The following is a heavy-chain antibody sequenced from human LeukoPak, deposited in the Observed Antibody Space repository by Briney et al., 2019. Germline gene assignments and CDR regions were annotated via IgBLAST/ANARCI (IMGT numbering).Heavy chain of an antibody. CDR2: INSDGSST. J-gene: IGHJ3*02. V-gene: IGHV3-74*01. D-gene: IGHD1-26*01. Sequence: PGGSLRLSCAASGFIFSSYWMHWVRQAPGKGLVWVSRINSDGSSTSYADSVKGRFTISRDNAKNTLYLQMNSLRAEDTAVYYCARDNPSGSYRGDAFDIWGQGTMVTVSS. CDR3: ARDNPSGSYRGDAFDI. CDR1: GFIFSSYW.